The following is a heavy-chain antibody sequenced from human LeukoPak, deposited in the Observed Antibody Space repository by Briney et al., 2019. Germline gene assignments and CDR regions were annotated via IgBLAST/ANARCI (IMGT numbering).Heavy chain of an antibody. Sequence: SETLSLTCAVYGGSFSGYYWSWIRQPPGKGLEWIGEINHSGSTNYNPSLKSRVTISVDTSKNQFSLKLSSVTAADTAVYYCARGRITMVRGVIITSRYYYGMDVWGKGTTVTVSS. V-gene: IGHV4-34*01. J-gene: IGHJ6*04. CDR3: ARGRITMVRGVIITSRYYYGMDV. CDR1: GGSFSGYY. D-gene: IGHD3-10*01. CDR2: INHSGST.